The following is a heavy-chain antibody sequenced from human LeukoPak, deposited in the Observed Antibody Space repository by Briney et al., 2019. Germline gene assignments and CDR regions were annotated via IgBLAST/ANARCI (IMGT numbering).Heavy chain of an antibody. D-gene: IGHD5-18*01. CDR1: GGSISSGGYY. Sequence: SETLSLTCTVSGGSISSGGYYWSWIRQHPGKGLEWIGYIYYSGSTYYNPSLKGRVTISVDTSKNQFSLKLSSVTAADTAVYYCARLTGYSYIDYWGQGTLVTVSS. CDR3: ARLTGYSYIDY. J-gene: IGHJ4*02. CDR2: IYYSGST. V-gene: IGHV4-31*03.